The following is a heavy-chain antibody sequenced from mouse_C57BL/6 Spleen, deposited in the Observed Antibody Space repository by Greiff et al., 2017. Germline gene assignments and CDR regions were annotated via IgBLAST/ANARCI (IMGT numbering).Heavy chain of an antibody. V-gene: IGHV5-17*01. CDR2: ISSGSSTI. CDR3: ARRVGTSGYFDY. CDR1: GFTFSDYG. J-gene: IGHJ2*01. D-gene: IGHD4-1*01. Sequence: EVQRAESGGGLVKPGGSLKLSCAASGFTFSDYGMHWVRQAPEKGLEWVAYISSGSSTIYYADTVKGRFTISRDNAKDTLFLQMTSLRSEDTAMYYCARRVGTSGYFDYWGQGTTLTVSS.